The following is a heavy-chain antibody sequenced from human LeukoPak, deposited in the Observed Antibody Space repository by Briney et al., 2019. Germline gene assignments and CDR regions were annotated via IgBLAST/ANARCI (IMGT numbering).Heavy chain of an antibody. CDR1: GYTFTSYD. V-gene: IGHV1-8*01. J-gene: IGHJ6*03. CDR2: MNPNSGNT. CDR3: ARGRRYYDYVWGGYYYYYMDV. Sequence: ASVKVSCKASGYTFTSYDINWVRQATGQGLEWMGWMNPNSGNTGYAQKFQGRVTMTRNTSISTAYMELSSLRSEDTAVYYCARGRRYYDYVWGGYYYYYMDVWGKGTTVTISS. D-gene: IGHD3-16*01.